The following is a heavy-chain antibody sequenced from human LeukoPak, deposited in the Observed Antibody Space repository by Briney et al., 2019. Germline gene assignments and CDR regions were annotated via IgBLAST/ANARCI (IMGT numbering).Heavy chain of an antibody. J-gene: IGHJ5*02. CDR3: ARVLDLRFHFDP. CDR1: GGSISSYY. CDR2: INHSGST. Sequence: SETLSLTCTVSGGSISSYYWSWIRQPPGKGLEWIGEINHSGSTNYNPSLKSRVTISVDTSKNQFSLKLSSVTAADTAVYYCARVLDLRFHFDPWGQGTLVTVSS. D-gene: IGHD3/OR15-3a*01. V-gene: IGHV4-34*01.